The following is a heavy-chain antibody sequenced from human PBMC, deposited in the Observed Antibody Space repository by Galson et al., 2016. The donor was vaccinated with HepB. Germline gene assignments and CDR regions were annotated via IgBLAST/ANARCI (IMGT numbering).Heavy chain of an antibody. Sequence: CAISGDSVSSKSATWNWIRQSPSRGLEWLGRTYYRSKWYNDYALSVKSRITINPDTSKNQFSLQLNSVTPEDTAVYYCARVRSGYSGYANPYYYGMDVCGQGTTVTVSS. V-gene: IGHV6-1*01. CDR3: ARVRSGYSGYANPYYYGMDV. CDR2: TYYRSKWYN. D-gene: IGHD5-12*01. J-gene: IGHJ6*02. CDR1: GDSVSSKSAT.